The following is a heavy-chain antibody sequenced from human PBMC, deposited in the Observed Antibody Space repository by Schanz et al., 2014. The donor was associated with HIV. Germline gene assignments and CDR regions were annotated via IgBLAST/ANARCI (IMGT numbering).Heavy chain of an antibody. V-gene: IGHV3-33*03. CDR2: IWVDGTSK. Sequence: QEQLVESGGGVVQPGRSLRLSCAASGFTYRNYGMHWVCQAPGKGLEWAAVIWVDGTSKFYADSVKGRFTISRDNSRNTLVLQMDSLRVDDTAVYYCAQMGAFAAFDIWGHGTVVTVSS. J-gene: IGHJ3*02. CDR3: AQMGAFAAFDI. CDR1: GFTYRNYG. D-gene: IGHD3-16*01.